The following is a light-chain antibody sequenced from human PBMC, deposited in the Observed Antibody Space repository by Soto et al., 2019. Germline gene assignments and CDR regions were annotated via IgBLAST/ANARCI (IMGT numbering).Light chain of an antibody. V-gene: IGKV1-5*03. Sequence: DIQITHSASTLSAFVGDRVTITCRASQSISSWLAWYQQKPGEAPKLLINKASTLESGVPSRFSGSGSGTEFTLTISSLQPDDFATYYCQQYNTYSTFGQGTKV. CDR3: QQYNTYST. CDR2: KAS. J-gene: IGKJ1*01. CDR1: QSISSW.